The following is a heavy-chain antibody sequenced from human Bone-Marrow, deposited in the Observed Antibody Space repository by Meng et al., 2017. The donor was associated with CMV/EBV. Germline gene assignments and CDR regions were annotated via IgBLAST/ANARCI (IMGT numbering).Heavy chain of an antibody. J-gene: IGHJ4*02. Sequence: SETLSLTCTVSGGSISSSSYYWGWIRQPPGKGLEWIGSIYYSGSTYYNPSLKSRVTISVDTSKNQFSLKLSSVTAADTAVYYCARGPPITIFGVEPSFDYWDQGTLVTVSS. CDR2: IYYSGST. V-gene: IGHV4-39*07. CDR3: ARGPPITIFGVEPSFDY. D-gene: IGHD3-3*01. CDR1: GGSISSSSYY.